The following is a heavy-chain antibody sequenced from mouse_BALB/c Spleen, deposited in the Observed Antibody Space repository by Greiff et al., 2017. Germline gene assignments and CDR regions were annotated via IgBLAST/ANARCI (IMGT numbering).Heavy chain of an antibody. CDR2: IRNKANGYTT. V-gene: IGHV7-3*02. J-gene: IGHJ1*01. D-gene: IGHD2-4*01. Sequence: DVMLVESGGGLVQPGGSLRLSCATSGFTFTDYYMSWVRQPPGKALEWLGFIRNKANGYTTEYSASVKGRFTISRDNSQSILYLQMNTLRAEDSATYYCARDRGTMITYWYFDVWGAGTTVTVSS. CDR1: GFTFTDYY. CDR3: ARDRGTMITYWYFDV.